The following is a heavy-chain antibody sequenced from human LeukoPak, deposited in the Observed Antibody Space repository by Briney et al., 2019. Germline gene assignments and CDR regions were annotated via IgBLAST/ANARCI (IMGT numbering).Heavy chain of an antibody. Sequence: GGSLRLSYAASGFTFSSCGMSWVRQAPGKGLEWVSAISGSGGSTYYADSVKGRFTISKDNSKNTLYLQMNSLRAEDTAVYYCAKFDLENSNFDYWGQGTLVTVSS. CDR1: GFTFSSCG. CDR3: AKFDLENSNFDY. V-gene: IGHV3-23*01. D-gene: IGHD5-24*01. CDR2: ISGSGGST. J-gene: IGHJ4*02.